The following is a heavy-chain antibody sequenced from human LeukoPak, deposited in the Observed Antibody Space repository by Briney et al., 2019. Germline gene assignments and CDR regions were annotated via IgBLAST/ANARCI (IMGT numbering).Heavy chain of an antibody. Sequence: GGSLRLSCAASGFTFSDYYMSWMRQAPGKGLEWVSYISSSGSTIYYADSVKGRFTISRDNAKNSLYLQMNSLRAEDTAVYYCARDGDYYGSGSYDFDYWGQGTLVTVSS. V-gene: IGHV3-11*04. CDR2: ISSSGSTI. J-gene: IGHJ4*02. D-gene: IGHD3-10*01. CDR3: ARDGDYYGSGSYDFDY. CDR1: GFTFSDYY.